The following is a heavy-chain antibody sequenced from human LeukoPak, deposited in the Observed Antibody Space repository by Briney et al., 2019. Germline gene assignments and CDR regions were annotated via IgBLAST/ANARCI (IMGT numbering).Heavy chain of an antibody. CDR2: IYYTGRT. CDR3: AQSLGSGNWIGNWFDP. Sequence: SETLSLACTVSGGSISSSSHSWGWIRQPPGKGLEWTGTIYYTGRTYYNPSLESRLTISVDTSKNQFSLKLTSVTAADTAIYYCAQSLGSGNWIGNWFDPWGQGTLVTVSS. CDR1: GGSISSSSHS. D-gene: IGHD1-1*01. J-gene: IGHJ5*02. V-gene: IGHV4-39*01.